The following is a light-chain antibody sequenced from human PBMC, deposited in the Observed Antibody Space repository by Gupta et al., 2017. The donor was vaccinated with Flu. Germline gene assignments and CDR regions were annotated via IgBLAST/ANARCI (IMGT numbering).Light chain of an antibody. CDR2: DVS. Sequence: SGSTAQSVTSSCNGTKSDYVCWNQQHPGKPHRIMIYDVSGRSAGVNDRFSGYKASNAASLTIAGHQDEDEDDYYCCSRAVSFYVFGPGTEVTVL. CDR3: CSRAVSFYV. V-gene: IGLV2-11*03. CDR1: KSDY. J-gene: IGLJ1*01.